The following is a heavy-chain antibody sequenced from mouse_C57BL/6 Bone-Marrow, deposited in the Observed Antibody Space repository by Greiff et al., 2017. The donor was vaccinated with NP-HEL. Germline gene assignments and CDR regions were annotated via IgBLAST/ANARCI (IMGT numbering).Heavy chain of an antibody. J-gene: IGHJ4*01. D-gene: IGHD2-2*01. CDR2: INSDGGST. CDR1: EYELPSHD. CDR3: ARHRLRGAMDY. Sequence: EVQRVESGGGLVQPGESLKLSCESNEYELPSHDMSWVRKTQEKRLELVAAINSDGGSTYYTDTMERRFIISRDNTKTTLYRQMCSRRSDDTALYYGARHRLRGAMDYWGQGTSGTVSS. V-gene: IGHV5-2*01.